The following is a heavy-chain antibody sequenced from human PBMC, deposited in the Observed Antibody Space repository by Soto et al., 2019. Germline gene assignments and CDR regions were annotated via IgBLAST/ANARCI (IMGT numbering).Heavy chain of an antibody. CDR2: ISYDGSNK. CDR1: GFTFSSYG. Sequence: GGSLRLSCAASGFTFSSYGMHWVRQAPGKGLEWVAVISYDGSNKYYADSVKGRFTISRDNSKNTLYLQMNSLRAEDTAVYYCAKEKLDGDYGLDDYYYGMDVWGQGTTVTVSS. J-gene: IGHJ6*02. V-gene: IGHV3-30*18. D-gene: IGHD4-17*01. CDR3: AKEKLDGDYGLDDYYYGMDV.